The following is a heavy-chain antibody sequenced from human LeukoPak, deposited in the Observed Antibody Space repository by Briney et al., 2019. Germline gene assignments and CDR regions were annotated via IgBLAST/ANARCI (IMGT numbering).Heavy chain of an antibody. CDR1: GGSISIGGYS. CDR3: ARGVGATDFDY. D-gene: IGHD1-26*01. CDR2: IYHSGST. J-gene: IGHJ4*02. Sequence: SQTLSLTCAVSGGSISIGGYSWSWIRQPPGKGLEWIGYIYHSGSTYYNPSLKGRVTISVDRSKNQFSLKLSSVTAADTAVYYCARGVGATDFDYWGQGTLVTVSS. V-gene: IGHV4-30-2*01.